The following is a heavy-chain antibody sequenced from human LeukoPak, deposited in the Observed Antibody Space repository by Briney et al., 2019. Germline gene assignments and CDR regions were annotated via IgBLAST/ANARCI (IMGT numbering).Heavy chain of an antibody. Sequence: GASVKVSCKASGYTFTGFYMHWVRQAPGQGLEWMGWINPKNGGINYAKKFQGRVTMTRGTSISTAYMELSRLRSDDTAVYYCAREAYLTANWFDPWGQGTLVTVSS. J-gene: IGHJ5*02. V-gene: IGHV1-2*02. CDR2: INPKNGGI. D-gene: IGHD2-21*02. CDR1: GYTFTGFY. CDR3: AREAYLTANWFDP.